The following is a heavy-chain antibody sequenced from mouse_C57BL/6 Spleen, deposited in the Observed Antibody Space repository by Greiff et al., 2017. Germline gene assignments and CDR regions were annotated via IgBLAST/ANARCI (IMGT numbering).Heavy chain of an antibody. CDR3: ARGVLRPYFDY. CDR2: LLPGSGST. CDR1: GYTFTSYW. J-gene: IGHJ2*01. Sequence: VQLQQPGAELVRPGSSVKLSCKASGYTFTSYWIEWVKQRPGHGLEWIGELLPGSGSTNYNEKFTGKATFTAETSSNTAYMQLSSLTTEDSAIYYCARGVLRPYFDYWGQGTTLTVSS. D-gene: IGHD1-2*01. V-gene: IGHV1-9*01.